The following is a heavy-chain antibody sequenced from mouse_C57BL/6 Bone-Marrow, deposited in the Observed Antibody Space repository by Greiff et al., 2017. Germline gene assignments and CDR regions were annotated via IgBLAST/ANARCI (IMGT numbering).Heavy chain of an antibody. CDR1: GYTFTSYW. D-gene: IGHD1-1*01. J-gene: IGHJ2*01. V-gene: IGHV1-55*01. Sequence: VQLQQPGAELVKPGASVKMSCKASGYTFTSYWITWVKQRPGQGLEWIGDIYPGSGSTNYNEKFKSKATLTVDTSASTAYMQLSSLTSEDSAVYYCARDYYGSSYLYYCDYWGQGTTLTVSS. CDR2: IYPGSGST. CDR3: ARDYYGSSYLYYCDY.